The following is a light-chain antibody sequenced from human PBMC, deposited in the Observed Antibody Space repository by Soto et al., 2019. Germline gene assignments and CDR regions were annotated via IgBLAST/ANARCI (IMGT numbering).Light chain of an antibody. J-gene: IGKJ2*01. CDR2: GAS. CDR3: QQYNNWLT. Sequence: EIVMTQSPATLSVSPGVRATLSCRASQSVSSNLAWYQQKPGQAPRLLIYGASTRATGIPARFSGSGSGTEFTLTISSLQSEDFAVYYCQQYNNWLTFGQGTKLEIK. V-gene: IGKV3-15*01. CDR1: QSVSSN.